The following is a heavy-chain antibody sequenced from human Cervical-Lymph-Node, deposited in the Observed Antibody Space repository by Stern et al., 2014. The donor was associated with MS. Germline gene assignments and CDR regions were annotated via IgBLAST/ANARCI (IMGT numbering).Heavy chain of an antibody. V-gene: IGHV3-30-3*01. D-gene: IGHD2-15*01. CDR3: ARGTYRGGGCYFHY. Sequence: VQLVESGGGVVQPGRSLRLSCAASGFIFSSYAMHWVRQAPGKGLDWVALLSNEGSNQFYADSVKGRFTISRDNSNNTLYLQMNSLRPEDTAVYYCARGTYRGGGCYFHYWGQGILVTVSS. CDR2: LSNEGSNQ. J-gene: IGHJ4*02. CDR1: GFIFSSYA.